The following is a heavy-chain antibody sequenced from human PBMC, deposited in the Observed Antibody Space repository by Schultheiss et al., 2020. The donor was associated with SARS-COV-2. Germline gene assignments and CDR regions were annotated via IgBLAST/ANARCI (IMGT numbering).Heavy chain of an antibody. D-gene: IGHD2-8*01. Sequence: ASVKVSCKASGYTFTSYDINWVRQAPGQGLEWMGWINPNSGGTNYAQKFQGRVTMTRNTSISTAYMELSSLRSEDTAVYYCANAPRRDPHYYYGMDVWGQGTTVTVSS. J-gene: IGHJ6*02. CDR3: ANAPRRDPHYYYGMDV. CDR1: GYTFTSYD. V-gene: IGHV1-8*01. CDR2: INPNSGGT.